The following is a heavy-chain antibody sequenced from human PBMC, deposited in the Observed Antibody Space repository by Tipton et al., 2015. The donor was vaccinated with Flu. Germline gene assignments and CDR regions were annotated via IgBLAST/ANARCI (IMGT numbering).Heavy chain of an antibody. CDR3: ARDQCNWGPCDFFYGMDV. V-gene: IGHV4-4*07. Sequence: TLSLTCSVSGGSISSHYWSWIRQPAGRGLEWIGRISASGCTNYSPSLKSRVTMSIQMSNDQISLRLRSLTAADTAVYYCARDQCNWGPCDFFYGMDVWGQGTTVTVSS. D-gene: IGHD7-27*01. CDR2: ISASGCT. CDR1: GGSISSHY. J-gene: IGHJ6*02.